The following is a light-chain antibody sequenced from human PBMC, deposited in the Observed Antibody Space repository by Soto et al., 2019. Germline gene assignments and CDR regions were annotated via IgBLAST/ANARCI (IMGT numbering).Light chain of an antibody. CDR1: QSVIGSY. CDR2: GAS. V-gene: IGKV3-20*01. Sequence: NVLTHSPGTLSLSPGERATLSCRASQSVIGSYLAWYQQKPGQAPRLLIYGASSRATGIPDRFSGSGSGTEFTLTISSLQPEDFATYYCQQLNSYLITFGQGTRLEIK. J-gene: IGKJ5*01. CDR3: QQLNSYLIT.